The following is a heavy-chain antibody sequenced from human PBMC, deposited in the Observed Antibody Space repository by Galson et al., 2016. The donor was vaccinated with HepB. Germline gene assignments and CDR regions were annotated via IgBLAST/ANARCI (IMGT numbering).Heavy chain of an antibody. V-gene: IGHV3-43*01. D-gene: IGHD6-19*01. CDR3: MKGGQWLTES. CDR2: INWHDSTT. J-gene: IGHJ5*02. Sequence: SLRLSCAASGFTFVDYTMHWVRLVPGKGLEWVSLINWHDSTTHYADSVKGRFTISRDNSKDSLYLQMNALRPEDTALYYCMKGGQWLTESWGQGTLVTVSS. CDR1: GFTFVDYT.